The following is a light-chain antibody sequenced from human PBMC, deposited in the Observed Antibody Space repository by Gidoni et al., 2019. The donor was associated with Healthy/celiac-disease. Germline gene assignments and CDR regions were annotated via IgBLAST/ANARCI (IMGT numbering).Light chain of an antibody. V-gene: IGLV1-47*01. CDR1: SSNLGSNY. Sequence: QSVLTQPPSASGTPGQRVTISCSGSSSNLGSNYVYWYQQLPGTAPKLLIYRNNQRPSGVPDRFSGSKSGTSASLAISGLRSEDEADYYCAAWDDSLSGRVFGGGTKLTV. J-gene: IGLJ3*02. CDR2: RNN. CDR3: AAWDDSLSGRV.